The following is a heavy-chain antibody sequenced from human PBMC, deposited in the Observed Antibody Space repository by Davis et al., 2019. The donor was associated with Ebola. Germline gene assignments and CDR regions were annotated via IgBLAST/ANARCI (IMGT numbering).Heavy chain of an antibody. CDR1: GFTFSSYA. CDR3: VKDDSMIAPHYFAY. J-gene: IGHJ4*02. CDR2: ISYDGTNK. D-gene: IGHD3-22*01. V-gene: IGHV3-30-3*01. Sequence: GESLKISCAASGFTFSSYAMHWVRQAPGKGLEWVAVISYDGTNKYYADSVKGRFTISRDNSKNTLYLQMNSLRAEDTAVYYCVKDDSMIAPHYFAYWGQGTLVTVSS.